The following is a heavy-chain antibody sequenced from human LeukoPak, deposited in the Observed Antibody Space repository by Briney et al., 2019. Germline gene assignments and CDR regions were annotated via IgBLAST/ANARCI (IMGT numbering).Heavy chain of an antibody. Sequence: PSETLSLTCTVSGGSISSYYWGWIRQPPGKGLEWIGSIYYSGSTYYNPSLKSRVTISVDTSKNQFSLKLSSVTAADTAVYYCARDSSSYYYYMDVWGKGTTVTVSS. V-gene: IGHV4-39*07. D-gene: IGHD6-6*01. CDR3: ARDSSSYYYYMDV. CDR1: GGSISSYY. J-gene: IGHJ6*03. CDR2: IYYSGST.